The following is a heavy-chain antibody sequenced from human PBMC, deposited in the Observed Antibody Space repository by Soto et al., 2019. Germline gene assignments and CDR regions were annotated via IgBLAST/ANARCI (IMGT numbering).Heavy chain of an antibody. V-gene: IGHV4-39*01. CDR2: IYYSGST. J-gene: IGHJ6*02. D-gene: IGHD6-6*01. Sequence: PSETLSLTCTVSGGSISSSSYYWGWIRQPPGKGLEWIGSIYYSGSTYYNPSLKSRVTISVDTSKNQFSLKLSSVTAADTAVYYCARQDPLQVPYSSSPLYYYYGMDVWGQGTTVTVSS. CDR1: GGSISSSSYY. CDR3: ARQDPLQVPYSSSPLYYYYGMDV.